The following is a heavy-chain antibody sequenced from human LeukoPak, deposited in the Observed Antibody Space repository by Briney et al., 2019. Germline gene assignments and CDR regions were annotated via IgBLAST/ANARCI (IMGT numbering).Heavy chain of an antibody. CDR3: ARISYYDSSGACFDY. CDR1: GGSFSGYY. J-gene: IGHJ4*02. CDR2: INHSGST. Sequence: SETLSLTCAVYGGSFSGYYWSWIRQPPGKGLEWIGEINHSGSTNYNPSLKSRVTILVDTSKNQVSLKVTSVTAADTAMYHCARISYYDSSGACFDYWGQGTLVTVSS. D-gene: IGHD3-22*01. V-gene: IGHV4-34*01.